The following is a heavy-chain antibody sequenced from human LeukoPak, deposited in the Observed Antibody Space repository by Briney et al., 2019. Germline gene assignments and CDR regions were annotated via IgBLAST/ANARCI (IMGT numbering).Heavy chain of an antibody. V-gene: IGHV3-7*01. J-gene: IGHJ4*02. Sequence: GGSLRLSCVDSGLSFATYWMIWVRLAPGTALEWVANINRDGSEKYYVDYVKGRFTISRDNAKNSLSLQMNSLRAEDTAVYYCASEIRYCSGGTCYSDYFDNWGQGSLVTVSS. D-gene: IGHD2-15*01. CDR2: INRDGSEK. CDR3: ASEIRYCSGGTCYSDYFDN. CDR1: GLSFATYW.